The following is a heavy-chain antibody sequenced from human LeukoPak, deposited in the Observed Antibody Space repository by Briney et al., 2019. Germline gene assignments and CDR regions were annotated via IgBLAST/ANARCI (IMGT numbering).Heavy chain of an antibody. CDR1: GGSFSGYY. Sequence: SETLSLTCAVYGGSFSGYYWSWIRQPPGKGLEWIGEINHSGSTNYSPSLKSRVTISVDTSKNQFSLKLSSVTAADTAVYYCARETTVGYFDDWGQGTLVTVSS. CDR2: INHSGST. J-gene: IGHJ4*02. D-gene: IGHD4-23*01. CDR3: ARETTVGYFDD. V-gene: IGHV4-34*01.